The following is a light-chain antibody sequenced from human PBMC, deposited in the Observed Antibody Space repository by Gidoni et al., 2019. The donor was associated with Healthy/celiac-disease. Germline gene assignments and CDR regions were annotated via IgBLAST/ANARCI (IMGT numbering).Light chain of an antibody. CDR2: Y. J-gene: IGKJ4*01. Sequence: EIVLTQSPDFQSVTPKEKVTITCRASQSIGSSLHWYQQKPDQSPMGRSYQSFSGVPSRFSGSGSGTDFTLTINSLEAEDAATYYCHQSSSLPLTFGGGTKVEIK. CDR1: QSIGSS. V-gene: IGKV6-21*01. CDR3: HQSSSLPLT.